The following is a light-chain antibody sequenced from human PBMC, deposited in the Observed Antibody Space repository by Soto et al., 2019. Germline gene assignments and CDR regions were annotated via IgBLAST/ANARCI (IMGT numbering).Light chain of an antibody. CDR3: QQYNG. V-gene: IGKV1-5*01. Sequence: DIQMTQSPSTLSASVGDRVTITCRASQSISSWLAWYQQKPGKAPKLLIYDASSLESGVPSRFSGSGSGTEFTLTISSLQPDDFATYYCQQYNGFGPGTKVDIK. CDR1: QSISSW. CDR2: DAS. J-gene: IGKJ3*01.